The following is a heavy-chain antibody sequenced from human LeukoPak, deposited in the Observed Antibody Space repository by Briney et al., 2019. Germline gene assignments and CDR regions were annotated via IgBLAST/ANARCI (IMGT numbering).Heavy chain of an antibody. CDR1: GYSFTSYY. CDR2: IDPSGGST. CDR3: ATLGSGSSPIIDFDY. Sequence: ASVKVSCKESGYSFTSYYMHWVRQAPGQGLEWMGIIDPSGGSTNYAQKFQGRITMTRDTSTSTVCMELSSLRSEDTAIYYCATLGSGSSPIIDFDYWGQGTLVTVSS. V-gene: IGHV1-46*01. D-gene: IGHD3-10*01. J-gene: IGHJ4*02.